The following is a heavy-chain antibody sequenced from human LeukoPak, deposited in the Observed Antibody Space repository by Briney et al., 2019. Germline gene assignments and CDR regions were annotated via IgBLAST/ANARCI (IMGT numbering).Heavy chain of an antibody. V-gene: IGHV1-2*02. J-gene: IGHJ4*02. CDR2: IIPNSGGT. CDR3: AYSSGWLNYFDY. CDR1: GYTFTGYY. D-gene: IGHD6-19*01. Sequence: ASVKVSCKASGYTFTGYYMHWVRQAPGQGLEWMGWIIPNSGGTNYAQKFQGRVTMTRDTSISTAYMELSRLRSDDTAVYYCAYSSGWLNYFDYWGQGTLVTVSS.